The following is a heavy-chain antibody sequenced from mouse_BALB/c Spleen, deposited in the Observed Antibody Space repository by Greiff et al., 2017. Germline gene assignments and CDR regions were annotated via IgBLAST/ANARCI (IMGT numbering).Heavy chain of an antibody. D-gene: IGHD2-4*01. CDR2: INPSSGYT. CDR3: AREGDYEFAY. CDR1: GYTFTSYT. V-gene: IGHV1-4*01. J-gene: IGHJ3*01. Sequence: VQLKESGAELARPGASVKMSCKASGYTFTSYTMHWVKQRPGQGLEWIGYINPSSGYTNYNQKFKDKATLTADKSSSTAYMQLSSLTSEDSAVYYCAREGDYEFAYWGQGTLVTVSA.